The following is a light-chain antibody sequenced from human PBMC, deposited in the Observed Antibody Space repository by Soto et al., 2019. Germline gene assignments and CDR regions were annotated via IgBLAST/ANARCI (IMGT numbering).Light chain of an antibody. Sequence: QPVLTQPASVSGSPGQSITISCTGTSSDVGGYNYVSWYQQHPGKAPKLMIYDVSNRPSGVSNRFSGSKSGNTASLTISGLQAEDEADYYCSSYTSSSTSDVVFGGGTKLTVL. CDR1: SSDVGGYNY. J-gene: IGLJ2*01. CDR3: SSYTSSSTSDVV. V-gene: IGLV2-14*01. CDR2: DVS.